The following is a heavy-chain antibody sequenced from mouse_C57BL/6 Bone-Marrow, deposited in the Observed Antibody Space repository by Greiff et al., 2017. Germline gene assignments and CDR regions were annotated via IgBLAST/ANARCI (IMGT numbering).Heavy chain of an antibody. Sequence: EVQVVESGGYLVKPGGSLKLSCAASGFTFSSYGMSWVRPTPDKRLEWVATISSGGSYTYYPDSVTGRFTISRDKAKNILYLQMSSLKSEDTAMYYCARSITTIEDYWGQGTTLTVSS. D-gene: IGHD1-1*01. CDR3: ARSITTIEDY. CDR1: GFTFSSYG. J-gene: IGHJ2*01. V-gene: IGHV5-6*01. CDR2: ISSGGSYT.